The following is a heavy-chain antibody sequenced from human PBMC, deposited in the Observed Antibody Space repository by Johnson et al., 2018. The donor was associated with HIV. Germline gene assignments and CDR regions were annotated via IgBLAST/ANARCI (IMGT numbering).Heavy chain of an antibody. Sequence: QVRLVESGGGLVKPGGSLRLSCAASGFTFSDYYMSWIRQAPGKGLEWVSYISSSGSTVYYADSVKGRFTISRDNAKNSLYLQMNSLRAEDTAVYYCARDIAIQLWSHDAFDIWGQGTMVTVSS. CDR1: GFTFSDYY. J-gene: IGHJ3*02. D-gene: IGHD5-18*01. CDR2: ISSSGSTV. V-gene: IGHV3-11*04. CDR3: ARDIAIQLWSHDAFDI.